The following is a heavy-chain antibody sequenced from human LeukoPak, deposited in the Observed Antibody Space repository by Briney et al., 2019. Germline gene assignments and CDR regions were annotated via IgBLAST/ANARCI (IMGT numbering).Heavy chain of an antibody. D-gene: IGHD4-17*01. J-gene: IGHJ4*02. Sequence: GGSLRLSCAASGFTFSSYAMSWVRQAPGKGLEWVSAISGSGGSKYCAASVKGRFTISRDNSKNTLYLQMNSMRAEDTAVYYCAKDQMTTVPCDYWGQGTLVTVS. CDR2: ISGSGGSK. CDR3: AKDQMTTVPCDY. V-gene: IGHV3-23*01. CDR1: GFTFSSYA.